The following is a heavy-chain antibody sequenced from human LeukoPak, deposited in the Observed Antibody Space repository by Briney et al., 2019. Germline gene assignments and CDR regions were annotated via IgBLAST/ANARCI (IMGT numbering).Heavy chain of an antibody. CDR3: ARPRLEYCSGGSCFDAFDI. D-gene: IGHD2-15*01. CDR1: GFTFSSYG. Sequence: GGSLRLYCAASGFTFSSYGMHWVRQAPGKGLEWVAFIRSDGSNKYYADSVKGRLTISRDNSKLYLQMNSLTAEDTAIYSCARPRLEYCSGGSCFDAFDIWGQGTMVTVSS. J-gene: IGHJ3*02. CDR2: IRSDGSNK. V-gene: IGHV3-30*02.